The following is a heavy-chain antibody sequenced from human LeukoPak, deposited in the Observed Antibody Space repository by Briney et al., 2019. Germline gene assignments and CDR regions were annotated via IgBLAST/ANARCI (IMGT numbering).Heavy chain of an antibody. J-gene: IGHJ3*02. Sequence: GESLKISCKGSGYSFTSYWIGWVRQTPGKGLEWMGIIYPGDSDTRYSPSFQGQVTISADKSISTAYLQWSSLKASDTAMYYCARHRRAKAVAGTDAFDIWGQGTMVTVSS. CDR3: ARHRRAKAVAGTDAFDI. V-gene: IGHV5-51*01. CDR2: IYPGDSDT. D-gene: IGHD6-19*01. CDR1: GYSFTSYW.